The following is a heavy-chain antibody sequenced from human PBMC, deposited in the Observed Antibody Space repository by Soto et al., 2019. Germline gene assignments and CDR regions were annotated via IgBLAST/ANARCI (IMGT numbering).Heavy chain of an antibody. CDR3: ARDSLWFGELYWFDP. D-gene: IGHD3-10*01. Sequence: QVQLVQSGAEVKKPGSSVKVSCKASGGTFSSYTISWVRQAPGQGLEWMGRIIPILGIANYAQKFQGRVTIXXDXSXSTAYMELSSLRSEDTAVYYCARDSLWFGELYWFDPWGQGTLVTVSS. CDR1: GGTFSSYT. V-gene: IGHV1-69*08. J-gene: IGHJ5*02. CDR2: IIPILGIA.